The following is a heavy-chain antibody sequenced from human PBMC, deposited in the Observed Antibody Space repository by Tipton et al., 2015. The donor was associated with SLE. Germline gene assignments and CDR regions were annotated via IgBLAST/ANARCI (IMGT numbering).Heavy chain of an antibody. D-gene: IGHD2-15*01. CDR2: IYHSGST. CDR1: NYSITIGHY. CDR3: ARIREIRWYAMDV. Sequence: TLSLTCTVSNYSITIGHYWGWVRQSPGKGLEWIATIYHSGSTYYNPSLKSRVTVSIDTSKNQFSLTLSSVTAADTALYYCARIREIRWYAMDVWGQGTTVIVSS. J-gene: IGHJ6*02. V-gene: IGHV4-38-2*02.